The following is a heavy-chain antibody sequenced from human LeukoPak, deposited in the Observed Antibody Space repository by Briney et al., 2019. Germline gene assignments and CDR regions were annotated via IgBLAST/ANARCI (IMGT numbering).Heavy chain of an antibody. CDR2: ISASGDRA. Sequence: GGSLRLSCVASGFTFSSYAMSWVRQAPGKGLEWVAVISASGDRAYHADSVKGRFTISRDNAKNSLYLQMNSLRAEDTAVYYCARDGPQTLFDYWGQGTLVTVSS. V-gene: IGHV3-23*01. CDR3: ARDGPQTLFDY. CDR1: GFTFSSYA. J-gene: IGHJ4*02.